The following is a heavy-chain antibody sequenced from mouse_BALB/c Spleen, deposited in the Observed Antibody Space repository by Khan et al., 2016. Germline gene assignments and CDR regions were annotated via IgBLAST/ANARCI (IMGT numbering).Heavy chain of an antibody. J-gene: IGHJ4*01. D-gene: IGHD3-3*01. CDR2: ISYSGST. Sequence: QLVESGPGLVKPSQSLSLTCTVTGYSITSDYAWNWIRQFPGNKLEWMGYISYSGSTSYNPSLKSRISITRDTSKNQFFLQLNSVTTGDTATYYCARVGDYAMDYCGQGTSVTVSS. V-gene: IGHV3-2*02. CDR3: ARVGDYAMDY. CDR1: GYSITSDYA.